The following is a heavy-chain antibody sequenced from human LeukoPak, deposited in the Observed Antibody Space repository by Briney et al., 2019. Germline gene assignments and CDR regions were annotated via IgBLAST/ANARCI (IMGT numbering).Heavy chain of an antibody. CDR1: GGSISSGDYY. Sequence: SETLSLTCTVSGGSISSGDYYWSWIRQPPGKGLEWIGYIYYSGSTYYNPSLKSRVTISVDTSKNQFSLKLSSVTAADTAVYYCARERWFGELLSGDYWGQGTLVAVSS. V-gene: IGHV4-30-4*01. J-gene: IGHJ4*02. CDR3: ARERWFGELLSGDY. D-gene: IGHD3-10*01. CDR2: IYYSGST.